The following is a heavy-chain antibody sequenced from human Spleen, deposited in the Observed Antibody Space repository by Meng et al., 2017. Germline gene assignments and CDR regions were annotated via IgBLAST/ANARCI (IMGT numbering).Heavy chain of an antibody. D-gene: IGHD6-19*01. Sequence: QVQLQQWGAGLVKPSQTLSRTCTVSGGSISNSDYYWSWIRQPPGKGLEWIGYIYYSGSTYYNPSLKSRVTISVDTSKNQFSLKLSSVTAADTAVYYCVRSSGWVRTGFDPWGQGTLVTVS. V-gene: IGHV4-30-4*01. CDR2: IYYSGST. J-gene: IGHJ5*02. CDR1: GGSISNSDYY. CDR3: VRSSGWVRTGFDP.